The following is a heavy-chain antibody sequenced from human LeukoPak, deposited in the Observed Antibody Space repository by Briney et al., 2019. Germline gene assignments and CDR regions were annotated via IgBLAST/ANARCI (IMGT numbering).Heavy chain of an antibody. V-gene: IGHV4-59*01. J-gene: IGHJ4*02. CDR3: ARIQNGYFAY. CDR1: GGSISTYF. CDR2: IYYSGST. Sequence: SETLSPTCTVSGGSISTYFWSWIRQPPGKGLEWIGYIYYSGSTNYSPSLESRVTISVDTSKKQFSLKLSSVTAADTAVYYCARIQNGYFAYWGPGALVTVSS. D-gene: IGHD1-1*01.